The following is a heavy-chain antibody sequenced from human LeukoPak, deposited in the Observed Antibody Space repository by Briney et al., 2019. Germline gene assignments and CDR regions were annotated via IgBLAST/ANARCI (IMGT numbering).Heavy chain of an antibody. J-gene: IGHJ6*03. CDR2: INSNGGST. D-gene: IGHD3-9*01. CDR1: GFTFDDYG. CDR3: ARTFYDISTGYYPTGYMDV. V-gene: IGHV3-20*04. Sequence: RSGGSLRLSCAASGFTFDDYGMSWVRQAPGKGLEWVSGINSNGGSTGYADSVKGRFTISRDNAKNSLYLQMNSLRAEDTALYYCARTFYDISTGYYPTGYMDVWGKGTTVTISS.